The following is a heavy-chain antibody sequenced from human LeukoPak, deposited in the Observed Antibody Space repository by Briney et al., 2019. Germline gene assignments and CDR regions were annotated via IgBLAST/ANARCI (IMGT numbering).Heavy chain of an antibody. V-gene: IGHV4-59*01. Sequence: SETLSLTCTVSGGSISSYYWSWIRQPPGKGLEWIGYIYYSGSTNYNPSLKSRVTLSVDTSKNQFSLKLSSVTAADTAVYYCASGELAPEIDYWGQGTLVTVSS. CDR2: IYYSGST. J-gene: IGHJ4*02. CDR1: GGSISSYY. CDR3: ASGELAPEIDY. D-gene: IGHD3-10*01.